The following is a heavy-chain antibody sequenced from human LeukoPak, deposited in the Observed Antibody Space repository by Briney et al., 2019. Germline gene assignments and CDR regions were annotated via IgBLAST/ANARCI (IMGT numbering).Heavy chain of an antibody. V-gene: IGHV4-31*03. J-gene: IGHJ5*02. CDR1: GGSISSGGYY. CDR3: ARGCALDIVVVPAAEVWFDP. Sequence: SETLSLTCTVSGGSISSGGYYWSWIRQHPGKGLEWIGYICYSGGTYYNPSLKSRVTISVDTSKNQFSLKLSSVTAADTAVYYCARGCALDIVVVPAAEVWFDPWGQGTLVTVSS. CDR2: ICYSGGT. D-gene: IGHD2-2*03.